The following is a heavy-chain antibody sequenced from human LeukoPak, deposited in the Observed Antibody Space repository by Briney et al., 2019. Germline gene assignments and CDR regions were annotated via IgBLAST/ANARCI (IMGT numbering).Heavy chain of an antibody. D-gene: IGHD3-3*01. J-gene: IGHJ4*02. CDR2: ITANGDTT. V-gene: IGHV3-23*01. Sequence: GGSLRLSCVGSGFIGPPGSREGLDWVSSITANGDTTYYADSVKGRFTISRDNSRNTLYLQMSSLRAEDTALYYCATFGVIVRNNYLDYWGQGALVAVSS. CDR3: ATFGVIVRNNYLDY. CDR1: GF.